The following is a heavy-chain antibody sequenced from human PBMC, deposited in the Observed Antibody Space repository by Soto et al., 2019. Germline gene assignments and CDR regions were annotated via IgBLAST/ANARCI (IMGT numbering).Heavy chain of an antibody. Sequence: SVKVSCKASGGTFSSYAISWVRQAPGQGLEWMGGIIPIFGTANYAQKFQGRVTITADESTSTAYMELSSLRSEDTAVYYCARGYCSGGSCLPPPENYYYYGMDVWGQGTTVTVSS. CDR3: ARGYCSGGSCLPPPENYYYYGMDV. J-gene: IGHJ6*02. CDR1: GGTFSSYA. V-gene: IGHV1-69*13. D-gene: IGHD2-15*01. CDR2: IIPIFGTA.